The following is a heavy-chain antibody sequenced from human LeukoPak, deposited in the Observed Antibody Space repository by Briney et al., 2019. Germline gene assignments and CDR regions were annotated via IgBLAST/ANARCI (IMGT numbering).Heavy chain of an antibody. V-gene: IGHV3-7*04. D-gene: IGHD3-10*01. CDR1: GFTFSSYW. CDR2: IEQDGSEK. CDR3: ASDREYYYGSGSFDY. Sequence: GGSLRLSCAASGFTFSSYWMSWVRQAPGKGLEWVASIEQDGSEKYYVDSVKGRFTISRDNAKNSLYLQMNSLRAEDTAVYYCASDREYYYGSGSFDYWGQGTLVTVSS. J-gene: IGHJ4*02.